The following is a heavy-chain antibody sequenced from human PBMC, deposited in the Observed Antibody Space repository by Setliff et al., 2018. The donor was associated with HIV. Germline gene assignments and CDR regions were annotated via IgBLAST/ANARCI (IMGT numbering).Heavy chain of an antibody. CDR3: AALGYSSTWNY. J-gene: IGHJ4*02. D-gene: IGHD6-13*01. V-gene: IGHV3-43D*03. CDR2: ISWDGGSS. CDR1: GFTFDDYA. Sequence: GSLRLSCAASGFTFDDYAMHWVRQAPGKGLEWVSFISWDGGSSDYADSVKGRFTTPRDNSKSSLFLQMDSLRAEDTAFYYCAALGYSSTWNYWGQGTLVTVSS.